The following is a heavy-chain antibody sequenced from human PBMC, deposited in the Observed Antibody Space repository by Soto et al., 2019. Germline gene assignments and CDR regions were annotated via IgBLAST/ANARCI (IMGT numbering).Heavy chain of an antibody. V-gene: IGHV3-49*04. Sequence: GGSLRLSCTASGFTFGDYALSRVRQAPGKRLEWVGFIRSKTYGGTTEYATSVKGRFIISRDDAKSIAYLQMKSLRSDDTAVYHCTRDGESCRTRSYGYLGYW. D-gene: IGHD5-18*01. CDR3: TRDGESCRTRSYGYLGY. CDR2: IRSKTYGGTT. CDR1: GFTFGDYA. J-gene: IGHJ4*03.